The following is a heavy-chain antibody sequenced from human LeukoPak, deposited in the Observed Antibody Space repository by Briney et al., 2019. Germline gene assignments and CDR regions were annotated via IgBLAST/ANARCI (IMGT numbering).Heavy chain of an antibody. D-gene: IGHD3-10*01. CDR1: GYSISSGYY. V-gene: IGHV4-38-2*02. J-gene: IGHJ5*02. CDR3: ARKVPVGELLLSSWFDP. Sequence: SETLSLTCTVSGYSISSGYYWGWIRQPPGKGLEWIGSIYHSGSTYYNPSLKSRVTISVDTSKNQFSLKLSSVTAADTAVYYCARKVPVGELLLSSWFDPWGQGTLVTVSS. CDR2: IYHSGST.